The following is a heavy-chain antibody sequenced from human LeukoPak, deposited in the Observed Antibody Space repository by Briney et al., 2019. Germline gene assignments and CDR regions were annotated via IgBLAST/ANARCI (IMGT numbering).Heavy chain of an antibody. V-gene: IGHV3-48*03. CDR2: ISSSGSTI. J-gene: IGHJ4*02. CDR1: GFTFSSYE. CDR3: ARDPLFHYYDSSGYYPDYFDY. Sequence: GGSLRLSCAASGFTFSSYEMNWVRQAPGKGLEWVSYISSSGSTIYYADSVKGRFTISRDNAKNSLYLQMNSLRAEDTAVYYCARDPLFHYYDSSGYYPDYFDYWGQGTLVTVSS. D-gene: IGHD3-22*01.